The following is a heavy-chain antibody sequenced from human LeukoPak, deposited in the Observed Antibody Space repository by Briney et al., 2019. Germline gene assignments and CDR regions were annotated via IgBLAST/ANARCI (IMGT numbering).Heavy chain of an antibody. D-gene: IGHD1-14*01. CDR3: ARGPRNDL. CDR1: GYPFTPYE. Sequence: ASVKVSCKTSGYPFTPYEINWVRQAAGQGLEWMGWVHPDTGYADYAQKFQGRVTMTSDTSISTVYMELSSLRSDDTAVYFCARGPRNDLWGQETLVTVSS. J-gene: IGHJ5*02. CDR2: VHPDTGYA. V-gene: IGHV1-8*01.